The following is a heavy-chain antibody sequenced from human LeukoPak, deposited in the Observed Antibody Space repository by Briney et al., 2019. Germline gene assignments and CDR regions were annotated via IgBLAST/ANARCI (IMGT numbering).Heavy chain of an antibody. CDR2: ISYDGSNK. V-gene: IGHV3-30*18. CDR3: ANALTMSDAFDI. CDR1: GFTFSSYG. J-gene: IGHJ3*02. D-gene: IGHD3-10*02. Sequence: GGSLRLSCAASGFTFSSYGMHWVRQAPGKGLEWVAVISYDGSNKYYADSVKGQFTISRDNSKNTLYLQMNSLRAEGTAVYYCANALTMSDAFDIWGQGTMVTVSS.